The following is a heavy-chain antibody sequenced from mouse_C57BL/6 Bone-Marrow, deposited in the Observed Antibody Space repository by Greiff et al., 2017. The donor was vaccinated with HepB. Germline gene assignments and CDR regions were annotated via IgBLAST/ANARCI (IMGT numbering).Heavy chain of an antibody. CDR1: GYTFTSYW. Sequence: VQLQQPGPELVKPGASVKLSCKASGYTFTSYWMHWVKQRPGQGLEWIGMINPNSGSTNYNKKFKSKATLTVDKSSSTAYMQLRSLTSEDTAVYYCDNTAVVAMDFDYWGQGTTLTVSS. J-gene: IGHJ2*01. V-gene: IGHV1-64*01. CDR2: INPNSGST. CDR3: DNTAVVAMDFDY. D-gene: IGHD1-1*01.